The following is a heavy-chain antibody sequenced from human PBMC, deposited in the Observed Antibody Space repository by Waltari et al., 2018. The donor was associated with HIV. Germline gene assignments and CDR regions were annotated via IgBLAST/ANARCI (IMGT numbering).Heavy chain of an antibody. J-gene: IGHJ6*02. V-gene: IGHV4-34*01. Sequence: QVQLRQWGAGLLKPSETLSLTCAVYGGSFSGSYWSWIRQPPGKGLEWIGEINHSGSTNYHPSLKIRVTISVDTAKNQFSLKLTSVTAADTAVFYCARARLVSRGQYCSTTSCLPHYYYYYGMDVWGQGTTVTVSS. CDR1: GGSFSGSY. CDR2: INHSGST. CDR3: ARARLVSRGQYCSTTSCLPHYYYYYGMDV. D-gene: IGHD2-2*01.